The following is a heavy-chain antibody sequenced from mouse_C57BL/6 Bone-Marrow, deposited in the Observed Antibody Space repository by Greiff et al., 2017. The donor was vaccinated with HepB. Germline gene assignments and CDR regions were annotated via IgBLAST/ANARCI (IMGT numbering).Heavy chain of an antibody. Sequence: QVQLQQSGAELVKPGASVKLSCKASGYTFTSYWMQWVKQRPGQGLEWIGEIDPSDSYTNYNQKFKGKATLTVDTSSSTAYMQLSSLTSEDSAVYYCARRTYSYGSSLDYWGQGTTLTVSS. J-gene: IGHJ2*01. D-gene: IGHD1-1*01. CDR1: GYTFTSYW. CDR2: IDPSDSYT. V-gene: IGHV1-50*01. CDR3: ARRTYSYGSSLDY.